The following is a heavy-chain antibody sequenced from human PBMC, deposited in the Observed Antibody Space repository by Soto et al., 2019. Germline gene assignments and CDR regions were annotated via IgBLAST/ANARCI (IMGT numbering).Heavy chain of an antibody. J-gene: IGHJ6*02. Sequence: PGGSLRLSCAASGFIFSTYWMTWVRQAPGQGLEWVANIQQDGSEKNYVDSVKGRFTISRDNAKNSLYLQMNSLRVEGTAVYYCARVSGENDFWSGYYGNYYDMDVWGQGTTVTVSS. CDR2: IQQDGSEK. D-gene: IGHD3-3*01. CDR3: ARVSGENDFWSGYYGNYYDMDV. CDR1: GFIFSTYW. V-gene: IGHV3-7*01.